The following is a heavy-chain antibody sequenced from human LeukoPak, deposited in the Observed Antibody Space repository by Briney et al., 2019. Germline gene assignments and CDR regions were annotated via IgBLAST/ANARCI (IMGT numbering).Heavy chain of an antibody. Sequence: PTQTLSLTCTVSGCSISSYYWSWIRQPAGKALEWIGRIYSSGIINYNPSLKSRVTMSLDNSKNQLSLKLSYVTAADTAVYYCARDTGKSGYPDYWGQGTLVTVSS. V-gene: IGHV4-4*07. J-gene: IGHJ4*02. CDR2: IYSSGII. D-gene: IGHD3-3*01. CDR1: GCSISSYY. CDR3: ARDTGKSGYPDY.